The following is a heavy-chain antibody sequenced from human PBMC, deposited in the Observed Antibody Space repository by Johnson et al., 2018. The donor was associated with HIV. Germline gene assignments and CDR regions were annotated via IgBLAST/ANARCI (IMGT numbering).Heavy chain of an antibody. CDR1: GFTFSSYA. V-gene: IGHV3-30-3*01. Sequence: QVQLVESGGGVVQPGRSLRLSCAASGFTFSSYAMHWVRQAPGKGLEWVAVISYDGSNKYYADSVKGRLTISRDNSKNTRYLQMNSLRAEDTAVYYCARRKIAAAGRDAFDIWGQGTMVTVSS. J-gene: IGHJ3*02. CDR3: ARRKIAAAGRDAFDI. D-gene: IGHD6-13*01. CDR2: ISYDGSNK.